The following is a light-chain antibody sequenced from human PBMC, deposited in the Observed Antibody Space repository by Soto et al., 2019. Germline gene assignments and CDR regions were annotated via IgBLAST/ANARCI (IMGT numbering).Light chain of an antibody. CDR3: SSYTSSTIVV. V-gene: IGLV2-14*01. J-gene: IGLJ2*01. CDR2: DVS. Sequence: QSVLTQAASMSGSPGQSITISCTGTSSDVGGYNYVSWYQQHPGKAPKLMIYDVSSRPSGVSHRFSGSKSGNTASLTISGLQAEDEADYFCSSYTSSTIVVFGGGTKVTVL. CDR1: SSDVGGYNY.